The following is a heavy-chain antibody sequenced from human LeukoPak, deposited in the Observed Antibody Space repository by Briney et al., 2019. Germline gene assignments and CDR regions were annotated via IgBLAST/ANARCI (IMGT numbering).Heavy chain of an antibody. Sequence: ASVKVSCKASGYTFTNYYIHWVRQAPGQGLEWMGIINPNAGTTSYAQKFQGRVTVTRDTSTSTVYMELSSLRSEDTAVYYCARDLSGGKLRYFDWLPPDYWGQGTLVTVSS. CDR1: GYTFTNYY. V-gene: IGHV1-46*01. J-gene: IGHJ4*02. D-gene: IGHD3-9*01. CDR2: INPNAGTT. CDR3: ARDLSGGKLRYFDWLPPDY.